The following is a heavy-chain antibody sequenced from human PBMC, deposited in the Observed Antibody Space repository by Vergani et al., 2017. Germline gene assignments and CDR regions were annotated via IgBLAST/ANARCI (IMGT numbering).Heavy chain of an antibody. J-gene: IGHJ4*02. CDR3: AKGYDFWSGSYYFDY. CDR2: ISSSSSTI. Sequence: VQLVESGGGVVQPGGSLRLSCAASGFTFSSYSMNWVRQAPGKGLEWVSYISSSSSTIYYADSVKGRFTISRDNSKNTLYLQMNSLRAEDTAVYYCAKGYDFWSGSYYFDYWGQGTLVTVSS. V-gene: IGHV3-48*01. D-gene: IGHD3-3*01. CDR1: GFTFSSYS.